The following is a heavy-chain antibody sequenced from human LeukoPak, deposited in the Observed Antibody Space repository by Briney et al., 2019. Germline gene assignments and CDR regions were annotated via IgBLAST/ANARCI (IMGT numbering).Heavy chain of an antibody. D-gene: IGHD3-9*01. CDR2: ISSSSSYI. CDR1: GFTFSSYS. CDR3: ARVGHDILTGYYLSAFDI. Sequence: GGSLRLSCAASGFTFSSYSMNWVRQAPGKGLEWVSSISSSSSYIYYADSVKGRFTISRDNAKNSLYLQMNSLRAEDTAVYYCARVGHDILTGYYLSAFDIWGQGTMVTVSS. V-gene: IGHV3-21*01. J-gene: IGHJ3*02.